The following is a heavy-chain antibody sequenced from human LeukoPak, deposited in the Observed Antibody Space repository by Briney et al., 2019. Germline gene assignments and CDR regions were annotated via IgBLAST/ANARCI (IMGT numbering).Heavy chain of an antibody. CDR1: GGSFSGYY. J-gene: IGHJ4*02. V-gene: IGHV4-34*01. D-gene: IGHD3-10*01. CDR2: INHSGST. CDR3: ARAPYYYGSGAFDY. Sequence: SETLSLTCAVYGGSFSGYYRSWIRQPPGKGLEWIGEINHSGSTNYNPSLKSRVTISVDTSKNQFSLKLSSVTAADTAVYYCARAPYYYGSGAFDYWGQGTLVTVSS.